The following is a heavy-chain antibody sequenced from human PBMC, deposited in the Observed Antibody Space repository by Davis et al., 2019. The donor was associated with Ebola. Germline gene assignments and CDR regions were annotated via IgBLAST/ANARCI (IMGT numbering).Heavy chain of an antibody. CDR1: GGSISSSNW. CDR2: IYHSGST. Sequence: MPSETLSLTCAVSGGSISSSNWWSWVRQPPGKGLEWIGEIYHSGSTNYNPSLKSRVTISVDKSKNQFSLKLSSVTAADTAVYYCTRVRAIVVVRSGYWGQGTLVTVSS. V-gene: IGHV4-4*02. D-gene: IGHD3-22*01. CDR3: TRVRAIVVVRSGY. J-gene: IGHJ4*02.